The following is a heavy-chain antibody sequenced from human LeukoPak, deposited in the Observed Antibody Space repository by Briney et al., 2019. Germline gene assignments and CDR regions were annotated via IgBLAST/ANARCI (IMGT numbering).Heavy chain of an antibody. CDR3: ARPYSSGWYGDFDY. J-gene: IGHJ4*02. D-gene: IGHD6-19*01. CDR1: GGSISSSSYY. V-gene: IGHV4-39*01. CDR2: IYYSGST. Sequence: SETLSLTCTVSGGSISSSSYYWGWIRQPPGKGLEWIGSIYYSGSTYYNPSLKSRVTISVDASKNQFSLKLSSVTAADTAVYYCARPYSSGWYGDFDYWGQGTLVTVSS.